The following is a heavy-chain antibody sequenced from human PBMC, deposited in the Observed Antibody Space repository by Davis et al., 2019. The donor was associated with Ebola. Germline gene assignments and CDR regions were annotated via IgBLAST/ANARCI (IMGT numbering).Heavy chain of an antibody. CDR1: AKSFSNFW. J-gene: IGHJ4*02. Sequence: KVSCKGSAKSFSNFWIAWVRQMPGKGLEWMGLVYPGDSRTTYGPSFQGQVTISPDKSINTAYLRWNSLKPSDTAMYYCARPGTTGMALDFWGQGTPVIVSS. CDR3: ARPGTTGMALDF. D-gene: IGHD5-18*01. CDR2: VYPGDSRT. V-gene: IGHV5-51*01.